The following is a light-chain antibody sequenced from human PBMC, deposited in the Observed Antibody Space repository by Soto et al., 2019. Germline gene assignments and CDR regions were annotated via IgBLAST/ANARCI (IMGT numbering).Light chain of an antibody. J-gene: IGKJ1*01. V-gene: IGKV4-1*01. CDR1: QSVLSSSNNKNY. CDR2: WAS. CDR3: QQYYNIPPT. Sequence: DIVMTQSPDSLAVSLGERATINCKSSQSVLSSSNNKNYLAWYQQKPGQPPKLLLYWASTRESGVPDRFSGSGSGTDFTLTISSLQAEDVAVYYCQQYYNIPPTFGQGTKVEIK.